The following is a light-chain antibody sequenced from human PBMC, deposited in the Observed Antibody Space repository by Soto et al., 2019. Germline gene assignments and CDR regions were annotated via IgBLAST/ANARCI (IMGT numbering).Light chain of an antibody. J-gene: IGKJ4*01. CDR1: QSISSW. CDR2: DAS. CDR3: QQYNTYSSLT. V-gene: IGKV1-5*01. Sequence: DIQMTQSPSTLSASVGYRVTITWRASQSISSWLAWYQQEPGKAPKLLIYDASRSESGVPSRFSGSGSGTEFTLTISSLQPDDFATYYCQQYNTYSSLTFGGGTKVDIK.